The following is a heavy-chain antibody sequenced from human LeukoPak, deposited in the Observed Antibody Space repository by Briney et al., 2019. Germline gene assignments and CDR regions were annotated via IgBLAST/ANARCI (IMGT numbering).Heavy chain of an antibody. V-gene: IGHV4-39*01. CDR3: ASRRDGYNYYFDY. D-gene: IGHD5-24*01. Sequence: PSETLSLTCTVSGGSIRSSYYYWGWIRQPPGKGLEGIGSIYDSGSTYYNPSLKSRVTISVDTSKNQFSLKLSSVTAADTAVYYCASRRDGYNYYFDYRGQGTLVTVSS. CDR2: IYDSGST. CDR1: GGSIRSSYYY. J-gene: IGHJ4*02.